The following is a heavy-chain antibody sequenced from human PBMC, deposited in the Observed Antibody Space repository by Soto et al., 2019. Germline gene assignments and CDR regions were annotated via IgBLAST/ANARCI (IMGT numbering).Heavy chain of an antibody. Sequence: ASVKVSCKASGCTFTSYGISWVRQAPGQGLEWMGWISAYNGNTNYAQKLQGRVTMTTETSTSTAYMELRSLRSDDTAVYYCATRKLETYYDFWSGYYNFDYWGQGTLVTVSS. CDR1: GCTFTSYG. J-gene: IGHJ4*02. CDR2: ISAYNGNT. D-gene: IGHD3-3*01. CDR3: ATRKLETYYDFWSGYYNFDY. V-gene: IGHV1-18*01.